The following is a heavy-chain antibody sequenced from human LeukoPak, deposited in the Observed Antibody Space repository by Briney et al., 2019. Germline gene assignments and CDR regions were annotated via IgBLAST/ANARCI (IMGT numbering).Heavy chain of an antibody. D-gene: IGHD1-26*01. CDR3: ARGTPYSGSYGFDY. CDR1: GFTFSSYG. CDR2: ISYDGSNK. Sequence: GGSLRLSCAASGFTFSSYGIHWVRQAPGKGLEWVAVISYDGSNKYYADSVKGRFTISRDNSKNTLYLQMNSLRAEDTAVYYCARGTPYSGSYGFDYWGQGTLVTVSS. V-gene: IGHV3-30*03. J-gene: IGHJ4*02.